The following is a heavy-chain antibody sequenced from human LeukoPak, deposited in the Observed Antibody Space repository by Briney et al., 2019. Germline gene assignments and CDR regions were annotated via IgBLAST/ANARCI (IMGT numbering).Heavy chain of an antibody. V-gene: IGHV3-9*01. D-gene: IGHD3-22*01. CDR2: ISWNSGSI. CDR3: AKDIREYYYDSSGYAYYYYYGMDV. Sequence: GGSLRLSCAASGFTFDDYAMHWVRQAPGKGLEWVSGISWNSGSIGYADSVKGRFTISRDNAKNSLYLQMNSLRAEDTALYYCAKDIREYYYDSSGYAYYYYYGMDVWGQGTTVTVSS. CDR1: GFTFDDYA. J-gene: IGHJ6*02.